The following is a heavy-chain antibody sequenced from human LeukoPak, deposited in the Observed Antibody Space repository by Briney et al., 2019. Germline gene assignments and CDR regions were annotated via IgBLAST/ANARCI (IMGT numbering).Heavy chain of an antibody. Sequence: SETLPLTCTVSGGSISSYYWSWIRQPPGKGLEWIGYIYYSGSTNYNPSLKSRVTISVDTSKNQFSLKLSSVTAADTAVYYCARLVAAAGAYYYYYYGMDVWGQGTTVTVSS. CDR3: ARLVAAAGAYYYYYYGMDV. D-gene: IGHD6-13*01. V-gene: IGHV4-59*08. CDR2: IYYSGST. CDR1: GGSISSYY. J-gene: IGHJ6*02.